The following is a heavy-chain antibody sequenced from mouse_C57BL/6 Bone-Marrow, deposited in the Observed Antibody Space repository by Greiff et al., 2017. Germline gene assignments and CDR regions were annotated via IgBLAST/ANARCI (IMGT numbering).Heavy chain of an antibody. Sequence: EVQLVESEGGLVQPGSSMKLSCTASGFTFSDYYMAWVRQVPEKGLEWVANINYDGSSTYYLDSLKSRFIISRDNAKNILYLQMSRLKSEDTATYYCARDQGYFDVWGTGTTVTVSS. CDR1: GFTFSDYY. CDR3: ARDQGYFDV. CDR2: INYDGSST. V-gene: IGHV5-16*01. J-gene: IGHJ1*03.